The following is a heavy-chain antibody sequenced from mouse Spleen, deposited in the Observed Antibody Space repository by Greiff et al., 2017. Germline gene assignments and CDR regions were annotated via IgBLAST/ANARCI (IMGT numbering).Heavy chain of an antibody. CDR2: ISDGGSYT. J-gene: IGHJ2*01. D-gene: IGHD1-1*01. V-gene: IGHV5-4*01. CDR1: GFPFSSYA. Sequence: EVRLVESGGGLVKPGGSLKLSCPASGFPFSSYAMSWVRQTPEKRLEWVATISDGGSYTYYPDNVKGRFTISRDNAKNNLYLQMSHLKSEDTAMYYCAREGYYGSRGYYFDYWGQGTTLTVSS. CDR3: AREGYYGSRGYYFDY.